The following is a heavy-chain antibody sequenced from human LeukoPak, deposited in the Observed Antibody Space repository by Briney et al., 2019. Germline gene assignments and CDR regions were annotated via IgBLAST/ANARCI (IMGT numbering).Heavy chain of an antibody. J-gene: IGHJ4*02. V-gene: IGHV3-23*01. Sequence: GGSLRLSCAASGFTFSSYAMSWVRQAPGKGLEWVSGISTTGGSTSYADSVKGRFTISRDNPRNTLYMQMNSMRAEDTAVYYCTIMHRYYDGSGYWVQWGQGTLVTVSS. CDR2: ISTTGGST. D-gene: IGHD3-22*01. CDR3: TIMHRYYDGSGYWVQ. CDR1: GFTFSSYA.